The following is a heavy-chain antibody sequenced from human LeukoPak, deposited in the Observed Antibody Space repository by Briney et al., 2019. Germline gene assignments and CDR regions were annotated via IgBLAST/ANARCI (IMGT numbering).Heavy chain of an antibody. J-gene: IGHJ4*02. CDR1: GFTFSAYA. V-gene: IGHV3-23*01. CDR3: AKDPYGGARNSFDY. Sequence: GGSLRLSCEASGFTFSAYAMTWVRQAPGKGLEWVSSIGSDNKPHYSESVKSRFAISRDNSKSMLFLQMNSLRAEDTALYYCAKDPYGGARNSFDYWGQGALDTVSS. D-gene: IGHD4-23*01. CDR2: IGSDNKP.